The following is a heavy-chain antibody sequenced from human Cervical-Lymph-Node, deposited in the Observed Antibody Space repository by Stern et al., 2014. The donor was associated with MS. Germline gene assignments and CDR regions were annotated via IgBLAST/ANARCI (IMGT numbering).Heavy chain of an antibody. CDR1: GGTFSRFA. CDR3: ALNSEASDRWYSLGYDL. V-gene: IGHV1-69*06. CDR2: IFPVFGTN. D-gene: IGHD6-13*01. J-gene: IGHJ5*02. Sequence: QVQLVQSGAEVKKPGSSVKVSCKASGGTFSRFASSWVRQAPGQGLEWMGGIFPVFGTNSGAQNSRGRVTSTVDISANTVYMELSSLRSDDTAVYYCALNSEASDRWYSLGYDLWGQGTLVTVSS.